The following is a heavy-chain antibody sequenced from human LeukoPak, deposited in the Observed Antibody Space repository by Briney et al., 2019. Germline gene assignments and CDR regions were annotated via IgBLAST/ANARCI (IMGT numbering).Heavy chain of an antibody. CDR2: ISGSGGSK. CDR3: AKEPSSSPYCGGGSCYFDY. Sequence: GSLRLSCAASGFTFSSYAMSWVRQAPGKGLEWVSVISGSGGSKYYADSVKGRFTISRDNSKNTLYLQMNSLRAEDTAVYYCAKEPSSSPYCGGGSCYFDYWGQGTLVTVSS. D-gene: IGHD2-15*01. CDR1: GFTFSSYA. V-gene: IGHV3-23*01. J-gene: IGHJ4*02.